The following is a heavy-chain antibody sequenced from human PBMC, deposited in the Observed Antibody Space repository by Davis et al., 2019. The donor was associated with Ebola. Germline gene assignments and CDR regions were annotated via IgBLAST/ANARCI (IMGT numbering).Heavy chain of an antibody. Sequence: GGSLRLSCAVSGFNFSHCAMSWVRQAPGKGLEWVACISGSGKTTYYADSVEGRFNISRDNSKNTPSLQMNSVRGEDSAVYYCAKDKGFWVPPDWFGPWGQGVQVTVSS. CDR1: GFNFSHCA. CDR2: ISGSGKTT. V-gene: IGHV3-23*01. CDR3: AKDKGFWVPPDWFGP. D-gene: IGHD3-16*01. J-gene: IGHJ5*02.